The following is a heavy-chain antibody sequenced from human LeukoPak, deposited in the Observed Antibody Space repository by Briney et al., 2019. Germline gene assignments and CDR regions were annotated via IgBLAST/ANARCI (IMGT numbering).Heavy chain of an antibody. CDR2: VYYSGST. Sequence: SETLSLTCTVSGGSISSSSLYWDWIRQPPGKGLEWIGTVYYSGSTYYNPSLKSRVTISVDTSKNQFSLKLSSVTAADTAVYYCARNASSLGAGAFDIWGQGTMVTVSS. CDR3: ARNASSLGAGAFDI. CDR1: GGSISSSSLY. J-gene: IGHJ3*02. D-gene: IGHD2-2*01. V-gene: IGHV4-39*01.